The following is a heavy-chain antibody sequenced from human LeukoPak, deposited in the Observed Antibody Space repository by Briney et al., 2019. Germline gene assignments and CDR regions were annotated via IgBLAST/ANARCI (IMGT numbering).Heavy chain of an antibody. J-gene: IGHJ1*01. V-gene: IGHV3-23*01. CDR1: GFTFDNYG. Sequence: GGSLRLSCAASGFTFDNYGMSWVRQAPGKGLEWVSAISGSAGYTYYADSVKGRFTISRDNSKNTVSLQMNSLRGEDTAVYYCAKDDAWGRYKDWGQGTLVTVSS. CDR2: ISGSAGYT. CDR3: AKDDAWGRYKD. D-gene: IGHD3-16*01.